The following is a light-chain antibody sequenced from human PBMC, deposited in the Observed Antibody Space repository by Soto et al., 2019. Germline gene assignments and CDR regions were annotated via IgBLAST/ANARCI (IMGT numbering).Light chain of an antibody. Sequence: DIQMTQSPSSLSASVGDRVTLTCRASQSISSYLNWYQQKPGKAPKVLIYAASTVQSVVPARFSGSGSGTDFNLTIISLQPEDFATYYCQQNYDLPRTFGQGTKLEI. J-gene: IGKJ2*02. CDR1: QSISSY. V-gene: IGKV1-39*01. CDR3: QQNYDLPRT. CDR2: AAS.